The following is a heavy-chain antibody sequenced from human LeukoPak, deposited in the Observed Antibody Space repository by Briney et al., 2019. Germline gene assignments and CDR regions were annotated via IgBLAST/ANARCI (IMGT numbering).Heavy chain of an antibody. J-gene: IGHJ4*02. CDR3: ARDRVLYYDSSGYYYGSGLLTPDY. Sequence: ASVKVSCKASGYTFTSYGISWVRQAPGQGLEWMGWISAYNGNTKYAQKLQGRVTMTTDTSTSTAYMELRSLRSDDTAVYYCARDRVLYYDSSGYYYGSGLLTPDYWGQGTLVTVSS. V-gene: IGHV1-18*01. CDR1: GYTFTSYG. D-gene: IGHD3-22*01. CDR2: ISAYNGNT.